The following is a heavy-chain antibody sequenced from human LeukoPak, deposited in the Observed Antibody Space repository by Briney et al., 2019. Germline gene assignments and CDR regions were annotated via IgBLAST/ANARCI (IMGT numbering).Heavy chain of an antibody. CDR3: ARGMVRGVILRLVSAAAPFDY. CDR1: GFTFSSYG. J-gene: IGHJ4*02. V-gene: IGHV3-30*02. Sequence: GGSLKLSCAASGFTFSSYGMHWVRQAPGKGLEWVAFIRYDGSNKYYADSVKGRFTISRDNSKNTLYLQMNSLRAEDTAVYYCARGMVRGVILRLVSAAAPFDYWGQGTLVTVSS. CDR2: IRYDGSNK. D-gene: IGHD3-10*01.